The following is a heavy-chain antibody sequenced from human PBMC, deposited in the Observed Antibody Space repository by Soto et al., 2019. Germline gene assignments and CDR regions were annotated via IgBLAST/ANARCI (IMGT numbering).Heavy chain of an antibody. V-gene: IGHV3-66*01. CDR2: IYDGGST. CDR3: ARGDGDYGRRLDP. D-gene: IGHD4-17*01. J-gene: IGHJ5*02. CDR1: GFTVNTNY. Sequence: EVQLVESGGGLVQPGGSLRLSCAASGFTVNTNYVSWVRQAPGKGLEWVSIIYDGGSTYYSDSVKGRSTISRDNSKNTLYLQMNSLRAEDTAVYYCARGDGDYGRRLDPWGQGTLVTVSS.